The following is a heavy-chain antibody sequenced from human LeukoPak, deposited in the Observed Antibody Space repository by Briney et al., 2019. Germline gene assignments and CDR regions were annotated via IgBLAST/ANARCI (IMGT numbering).Heavy chain of an antibody. CDR2: IYYSGST. Sequence: PSETLSLTCTVSSGSISTSNYYWGWVRQPPGKALEWIGNIYYSGSTNYNPSLKSRVTISVDTSKNQFSLKLSSVTAADTAVYYCARVDFGIWYYDFWSGYYTPGPWFDPWGQGTLVTVSS. CDR3: ARVDFGIWYYDFWSGYYTPGPWFDP. V-gene: IGHV4-61*05. D-gene: IGHD3-3*01. J-gene: IGHJ5*02. CDR1: SGSISTSNYY.